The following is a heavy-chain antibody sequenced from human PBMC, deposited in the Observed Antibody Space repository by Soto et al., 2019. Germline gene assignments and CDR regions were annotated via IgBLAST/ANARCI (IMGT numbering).Heavy chain of an antibody. D-gene: IGHD3-3*01. CDR1: GGSISSYY. V-gene: IGHV4-59*01. Sequence: SETLSLTCTVSGGSISSYYWSWIRQPPGKGLEWIGYIYYSGSTNYNPSLKSRVTISVDTSKNQFSLKLSSVTAADTAVYYCARGTTGGPIFGVVSTIRREYWFDTFRQGTLVTVSS. CDR3: ARGTTGGPIFGVVSTIRREYWFDT. CDR2: IYYSGST. J-gene: IGHJ5*02.